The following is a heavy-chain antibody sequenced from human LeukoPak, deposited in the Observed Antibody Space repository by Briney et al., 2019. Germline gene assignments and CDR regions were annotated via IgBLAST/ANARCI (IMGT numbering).Heavy chain of an antibody. CDR3: ARVLYTAPDY. CDR2: IYSGGST. D-gene: IGHD5-18*01. CDR1: GFTVSSNY. Sequence: GGSLRLSCAASGFTVSSNYMSWVRQAPGKGLEWVSVIYSGGSTYYADSVKGRSTISRDNSKNTLYLQMNSLRAEDTAVYYCARVLYTAPDYWGQGTLVTVSS. J-gene: IGHJ4*02. V-gene: IGHV3-53*01.